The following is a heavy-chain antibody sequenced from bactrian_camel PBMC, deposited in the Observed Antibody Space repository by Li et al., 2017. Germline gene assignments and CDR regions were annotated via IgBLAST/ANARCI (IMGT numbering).Heavy chain of an antibody. V-gene: IGHV3S54*01. CDR2: LHTPWGSK. D-gene: IGHD5*01. J-gene: IGHJ4*01. CDR1: GYVYSSTC. Sequence: HVQLVESGGGSVQAGGSLTLACSASGYVYSSTCMGWFRQAPGKEREGVAFLHTPWGSKYYSDSVEGRFTISKLYTGSTVYLQMNSLKPEDTAMYYCAAKNTGHCSDGSRYIFWGQGTQVTVS. CDR3: AAKNTGHCSDGSRYIF.